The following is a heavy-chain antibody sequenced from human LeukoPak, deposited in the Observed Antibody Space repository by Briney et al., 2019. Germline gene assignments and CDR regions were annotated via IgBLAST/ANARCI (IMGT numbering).Heavy chain of an antibody. D-gene: IGHD6-19*01. Sequence: GGSLRLSCAAAGFPFSGYWMNWVRQAPGKGPEGVANINQDGSEKYHVDSVKGRFTISRDNAKKSVYLEINSLRVEDTAVYYSARDDSSGWFHYWGQGALLTVSS. CDR3: ARDDSSGWFHY. V-gene: IGHV3-7*01. CDR2: INQDGSEK. CDR1: GFPFSGYW. J-gene: IGHJ4*02.